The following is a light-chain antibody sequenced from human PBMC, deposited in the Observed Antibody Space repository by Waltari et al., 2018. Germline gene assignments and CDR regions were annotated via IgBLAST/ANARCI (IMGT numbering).Light chain of an antibody. Sequence: QSVMTQPPSASGPPGQRVTISCSGSRSNIGSNTVNWYQQPPGTAPKLLIYSNNQRPSGVPDRFSGSKSGTSASLAISGLQSEDEADYYCAAWDDSLNGPVFGGGTKLTVL. CDR1: RSNIGSNT. J-gene: IGLJ2*01. CDR3: AAWDDSLNGPV. CDR2: SNN. V-gene: IGLV1-44*01.